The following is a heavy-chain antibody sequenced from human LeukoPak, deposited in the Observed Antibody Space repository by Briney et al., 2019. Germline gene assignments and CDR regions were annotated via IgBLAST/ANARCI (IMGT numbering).Heavy chain of an antibody. J-gene: IGHJ4*02. CDR2: IYYSGST. Sequence: PSETLSLTCAVSGGSISSSSYYWGWIRQPPGKGLEWIGSIYYSGSTYYNPSLKSRVTISVDTSKNQFSLKLSSVTAADTAVYYCARGRAVAANSPFDYWGQGTLVTVSS. D-gene: IGHD6-19*01. CDR3: ARGRAVAANSPFDY. V-gene: IGHV4-39*01. CDR1: GGSISSSSYY.